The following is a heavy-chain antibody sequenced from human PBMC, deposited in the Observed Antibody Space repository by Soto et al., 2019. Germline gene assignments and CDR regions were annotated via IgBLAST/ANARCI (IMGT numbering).Heavy chain of an antibody. CDR1: GGSISSSSYY. CDR2: IYYSGST. J-gene: IGHJ6*01. CDR3: ATRTVTTYYYGMDV. D-gene: IGHD4-17*01. Sequence: SETLSLTCTVSGGSISSSSYYWGWIRQPPGAGLEWIGSIYYSGSTYYNPSLKSRVTISVDTSKNQFSLKLSSVTAADTAVYYCATRTVTTYYYGMDVWGQGTTVTVSS. V-gene: IGHV4-39*01.